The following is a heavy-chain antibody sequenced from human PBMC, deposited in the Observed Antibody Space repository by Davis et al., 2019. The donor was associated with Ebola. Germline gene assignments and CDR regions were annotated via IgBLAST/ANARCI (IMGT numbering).Heavy chain of an antibody. CDR3: ARDSSVAGTGGYYYYYGMDV. CDR1: GGSISSYY. J-gene: IGHJ6*02. Sequence: MPGGSLRLSCAVSGGSISSYYWSWIRQPAGKGLEWIGRTSGSTNYNPSLKSRVTMSVDTSKNQFSLKLSSVTAADTAVYYCARDSSVAGTGGYYYYYGMDVWGQGTTVTVSS. D-gene: IGHD6-19*01. V-gene: IGHV4-4*07. CDR2: TSGST.